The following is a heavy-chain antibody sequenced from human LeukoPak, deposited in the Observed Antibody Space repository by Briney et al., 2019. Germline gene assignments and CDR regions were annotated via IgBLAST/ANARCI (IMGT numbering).Heavy chain of an antibody. V-gene: IGHV3-23*01. J-gene: IGHJ4*02. Sequence: GGSLRLSCAASGFTFNSYAMSWVRQAPGKGLEWVSAISGSGGSTYYADSVKGRFTISRDNSKNTLYLQMNSLRAEDTAVYYCAKDTPYDFWSGYIPYFDYWGQGTLVTVSS. D-gene: IGHD3-3*01. CDR3: AKDTPYDFWSGYIPYFDY. CDR2: ISGSGGST. CDR1: GFTFNSYA.